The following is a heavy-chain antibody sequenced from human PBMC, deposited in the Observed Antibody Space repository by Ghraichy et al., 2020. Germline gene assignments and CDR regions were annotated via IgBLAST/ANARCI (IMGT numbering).Heavy chain of an antibody. CDR1: GFTFSSYS. CDR3: ARDMYYDFWSGYYSTWDNYYYYYMDV. V-gene: IGHV3-21*01. Sequence: GESLNISCAASGFTFSSYSMNWVRQAPGKGLEWVSSISSSSSYIYYADSVKGRFTISRDNAKNSLYLQMNSLRAEDTAVYYCARDMYYDFWSGYYSTWDNYYYYYMDVWGKGTTVTVSS. J-gene: IGHJ6*03. D-gene: IGHD3-3*01. CDR2: ISSSSSYI.